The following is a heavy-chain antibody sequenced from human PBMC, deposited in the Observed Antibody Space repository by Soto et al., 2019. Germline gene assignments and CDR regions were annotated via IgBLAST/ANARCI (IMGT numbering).Heavy chain of an antibody. D-gene: IGHD6-19*01. CDR3: AKELAGYSSGWMFDY. CDR1: GFTFSSYG. Sequence: QVQLVESGGGVVQPGRSLRLSCAASGFTFSSYGMHWVRQAPGKGLEWVAVISYDGSNKYYADSVKGRFAISRDNSKNTLYVQMNSLRAEDTAVYYCAKELAGYSSGWMFDYWGQGTLVTVSS. J-gene: IGHJ4*02. CDR2: ISYDGSNK. V-gene: IGHV3-30*18.